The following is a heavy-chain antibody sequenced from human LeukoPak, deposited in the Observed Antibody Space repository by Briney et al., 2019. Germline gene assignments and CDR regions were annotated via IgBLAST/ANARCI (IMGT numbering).Heavy chain of an antibody. V-gene: IGHV3-74*01. CDR3: ARVSCSGGSCYRYYYGMDV. J-gene: IGHJ6*02. D-gene: IGHD2-15*01. CDR1: GFTFSGYC. CDR2: ISSDGSST. Sequence: GGSLRLSCAASGFTFSGYCMHWVRQAPGKGLVWVSRISSDGSSTAYADSVKGRFSISRDTAKNTLYLQMNSLRAEDTAVYYCARVSCSGGSCYRYYYGMDVWGQGTTVTVSS.